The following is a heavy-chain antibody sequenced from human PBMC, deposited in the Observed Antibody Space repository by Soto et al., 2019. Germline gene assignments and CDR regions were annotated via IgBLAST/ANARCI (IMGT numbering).Heavy chain of an antibody. CDR1: GFSLSTSGVG. V-gene: IGHV2-5*02. Sequence: QITLKESGPTLVKPTQTLTLTCTFSGFSLSTSGVGVGWIRQPPGKALEWLALIYWDDDKRYSPSLKSRLTNTKDTSKNQVVLTMTNMDPVDTATYYCAHRRDSSGWYEGGDAFDIWGQGTMVTVSS. D-gene: IGHD6-19*01. J-gene: IGHJ3*02. CDR3: AHRRDSSGWYEGGDAFDI. CDR2: IYWDDDK.